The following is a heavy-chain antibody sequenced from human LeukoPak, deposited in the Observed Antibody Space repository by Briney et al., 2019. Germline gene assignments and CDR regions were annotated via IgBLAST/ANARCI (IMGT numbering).Heavy chain of an antibody. J-gene: IGHJ4*02. Sequence: GGSLRLSCAASGFTFSDYYMSWIRQAPGKGLEWVSYISNSGNTIYHADSVKGRFTISRDNAKNSLYLQMNSLRAEDTAVYYCARCSGGSCYLKAFDYWGQGTLVTVSS. CDR2: ISNSGNTI. CDR1: GFTFSDYY. D-gene: IGHD2-15*01. V-gene: IGHV3-11*04. CDR3: ARCSGGSCYLKAFDY.